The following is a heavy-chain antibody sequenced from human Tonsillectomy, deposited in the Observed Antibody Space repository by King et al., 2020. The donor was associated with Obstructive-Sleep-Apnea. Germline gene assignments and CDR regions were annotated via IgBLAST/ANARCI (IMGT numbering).Heavy chain of an antibody. CDR2: IRSSGSTT. V-gene: IGHV3-48*04. J-gene: IGHJ6*02. CDR3: ARLRNYLDNGSMDV. Sequence: VQLVESGGGSVQPGGSLRLSCAASGFTFSRSSMNWVRQAPGKGLEWVAHIRSSGSTTYHAYSVRGRFTISRDNAKNYLYLQMNSLRVDDTAVYYCARLRNYLDNGSMDVWGQGTTVTVSS. CDR1: GFTFSRSS. D-gene: IGHD3-22*01.